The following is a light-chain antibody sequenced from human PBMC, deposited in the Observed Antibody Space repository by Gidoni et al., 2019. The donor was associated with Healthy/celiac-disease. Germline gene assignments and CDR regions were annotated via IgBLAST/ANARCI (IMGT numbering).Light chain of an antibody. J-gene: IGKJ3*01. CDR3: QQYGSSPWVT. V-gene: IGKV3-20*01. CDR2: GAS. Sequence: EIVLTQSQGTLPLSPGERATLSCRASQSVSSSYLAWYQQKPGQAPRPLIYGASSRATGIPDRFSGSGSGTDFTLTISRLGPEDFAVYYCQQYGSSPWVTFGPGTKVDIK. CDR1: QSVSSSY.